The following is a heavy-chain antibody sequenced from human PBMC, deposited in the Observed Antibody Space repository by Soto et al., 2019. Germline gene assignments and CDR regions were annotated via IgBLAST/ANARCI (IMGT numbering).Heavy chain of an antibody. V-gene: IGHV1-69*01. CDR1: VGTFSSYA. Sequence: QVQLVQSGSEVKKPGSSVKVSCKSSVGTFSSYAISWVRQAPGQGLEWMGGIIPIFGTANYAQKFQGRVTITEDDSTSTDYMELSSLRSEDTAVYYWARRNTVTTDDNWFDPWGQGTLVTVSS. J-gene: IGHJ5*02. CDR3: ARRNTVTTDDNWFDP. CDR2: IIPIFGTA. D-gene: IGHD4-17*01.